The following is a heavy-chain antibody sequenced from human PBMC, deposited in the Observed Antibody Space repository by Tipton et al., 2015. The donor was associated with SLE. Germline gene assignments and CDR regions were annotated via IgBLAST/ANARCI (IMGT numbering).Heavy chain of an antibody. D-gene: IGHD3-22*01. V-gene: IGHV4-28*06. CDR1: GYSINTGSY. J-gene: IGHJ4*02. Sequence: TLSLTCAVSGYSINTGSYWSWFRQPPGKGLEWIGYVHYSGSTNYNPSLKSRVSMSVDTSKNQFSLKMRSVTASDTAVYYCAREKSSGHSDYWGQGALVTVSS. CDR3: AREKSSGHSDY. CDR2: VHYSGST.